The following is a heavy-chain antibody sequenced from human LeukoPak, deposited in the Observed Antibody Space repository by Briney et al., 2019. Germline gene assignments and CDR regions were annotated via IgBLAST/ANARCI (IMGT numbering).Heavy chain of an antibody. Sequence: GGSLRLSCAASGFTFDDYAMPWVRQAPGKGLEWVSGISWNSGSIGYADSVKGRFTISRDNAKNSLYLQMNSLRAEDTALYYCAKDSGGYYDSSGYYYFDYWGQGTLVTVSS. CDR1: GFTFDDYA. CDR2: ISWNSGSI. D-gene: IGHD3-22*01. J-gene: IGHJ4*02. CDR3: AKDSGGYYDSSGYYYFDY. V-gene: IGHV3-9*01.